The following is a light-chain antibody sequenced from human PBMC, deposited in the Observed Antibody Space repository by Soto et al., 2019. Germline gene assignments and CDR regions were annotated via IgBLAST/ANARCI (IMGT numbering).Light chain of an antibody. Sequence: EIAVSLSPASLSVFTGKRATLSCRASQSISSNLAWYQQEPGQAPRLLIYDASTRATGIPARFSGSGSGTDFTLTISRLEPEDFAVYYCQQYGSSPRTFGQGTKVDI. CDR2: DAS. V-gene: IGKV3-20*01. J-gene: IGKJ1*01. CDR3: QQYGSSPRT. CDR1: QSISSN.